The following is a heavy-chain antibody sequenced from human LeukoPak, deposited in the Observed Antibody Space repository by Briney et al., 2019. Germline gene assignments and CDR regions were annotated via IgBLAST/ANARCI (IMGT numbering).Heavy chain of an antibody. CDR1: GFTFSSYA. D-gene: IGHD4-17*01. Sequence: QTGGSLRLSCAASGFTFSSYAMPWVRQAPGKGLEWVAVISYDGSNKYYADSVKGRFTISRDNSKNTLYLQMNSLRAEDTAVYYCARDPVYGDYVQYYFDYWGQGTLVTVSS. J-gene: IGHJ4*02. CDR2: ISYDGSNK. V-gene: IGHV3-30-3*01. CDR3: ARDPVYGDYVQYYFDY.